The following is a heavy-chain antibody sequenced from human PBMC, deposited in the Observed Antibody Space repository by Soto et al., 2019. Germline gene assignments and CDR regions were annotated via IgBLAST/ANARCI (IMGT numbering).Heavy chain of an antibody. V-gene: IGHV3-30*03. CDR2: ISYDGSKT. CDR1: GFTFSSYG. CDR3: ADIGGYDSVGGTY. D-gene: IGHD3-16*01. J-gene: IGHJ4*02. Sequence: LRLSCAASGFTFSSYGMHWVRQAPGKGLEWVAVISYDGSKTYYADSVKGRFTVSRDNSQNTLYLQMNSLRAEDTAVYYCADIGGYDSVGGTYWGQGALVTVSS.